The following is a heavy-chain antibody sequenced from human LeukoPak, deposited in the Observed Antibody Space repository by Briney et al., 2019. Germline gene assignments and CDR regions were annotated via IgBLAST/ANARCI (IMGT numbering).Heavy chain of an antibody. D-gene: IGHD5-24*01. V-gene: IGHV4-38-2*02. CDR1: GYSISTGYY. Sequence: SETLSLTCTVSGYSISTGYYWDWIRQPPGKGLEWIGTFYHSGSTNYNPSLKSRVTISVDTSKNQFSLKLSSVTAADTAVYYCARGDGYNFWSFRYWGQGTLVTVSS. J-gene: IGHJ4*02. CDR2: FYHSGST. CDR3: ARGDGYNFWSFRY.